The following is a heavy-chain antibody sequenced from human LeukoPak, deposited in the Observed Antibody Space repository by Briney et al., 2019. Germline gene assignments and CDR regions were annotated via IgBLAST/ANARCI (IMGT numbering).Heavy chain of an antibody. Sequence: SETLSLTCTVSGGSISSYSWNWVRQPPGKGLEWVGYISYSGSTSYNSSFNSRVTISLDTSKKQVSLKLSFVTAADTAVYFCARGVGSGGYYGSSHWHLDLWGRGTLVTVSS. CDR2: ISYSGST. V-gene: IGHV4-59*01. CDR1: GGSISSYS. D-gene: IGHD3-22*01. J-gene: IGHJ2*01. CDR3: ARGVGSGGYYGSSHWHLDL.